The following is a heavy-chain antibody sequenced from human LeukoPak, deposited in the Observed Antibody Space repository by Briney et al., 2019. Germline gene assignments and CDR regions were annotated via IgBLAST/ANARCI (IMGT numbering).Heavy chain of an antibody. D-gene: IGHD4/OR15-4a*01. CDR2: INHSGST. J-gene: IGHJ6*02. Sequence: SETLSLTCAVYGGSFSGYYWSWIRQPPGKGLEWIGEINHSGSTNYNPSLKSRVTISVDTSKNQFSLKLSSVTAADTAVYCCARGRADYYYYGMDVWGQGTTVTVSS. V-gene: IGHV4-34*01. CDR1: GGSFSGYY. CDR3: ARGRADYYYYGMDV.